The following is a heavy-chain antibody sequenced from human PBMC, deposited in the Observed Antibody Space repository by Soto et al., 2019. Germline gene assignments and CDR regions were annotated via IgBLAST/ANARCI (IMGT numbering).Heavy chain of an antibody. D-gene: IGHD2-15*01. CDR3: ARRPLEDCSGGSCYHDWYFDL. CDR2: IDPSDSYT. CDR1: GYSFTSYW. V-gene: IGHV5-10-1*01. J-gene: IGHJ2*01. Sequence: GESLKISCKGSGYSFTSYWISWVRQMPGKGLEWMGRIDPSDSYTNYSPSFQGHVTISADKSISTAYLQWSSLKASDTAMYYCARRPLEDCSGGSCYHDWYFDLWGRGTLATVSS.